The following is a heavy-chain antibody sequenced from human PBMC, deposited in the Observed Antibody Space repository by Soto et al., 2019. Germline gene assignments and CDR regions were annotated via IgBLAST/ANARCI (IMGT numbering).Heavy chain of an antibody. V-gene: IGHV3-30*18. CDR2: ISYDGSNK. CDR3: AKDHNDYVWGGYRRNLYYYHYGMAV. J-gene: IGHJ6*02. Sequence: GGSLRLSCAASGFTFSSYGMHWVRQAPGKGLEWVAVISYDGSNKYYADSVKGRFTISRDNSKNTLYLQMNSLRAEDTVVYYCAKDHNDYVWGGYRRNLYYYHYGMAVWVQGTTVTVSS. D-gene: IGHD3-16*02. CDR1: GFTFSSYG.